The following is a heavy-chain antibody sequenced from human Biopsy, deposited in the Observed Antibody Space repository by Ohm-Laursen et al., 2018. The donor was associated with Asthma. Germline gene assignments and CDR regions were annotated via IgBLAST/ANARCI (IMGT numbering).Heavy chain of an antibody. CDR1: GFAVSRDY. J-gene: IGHJ4*02. D-gene: IGHD3-22*01. V-gene: IGHV3-53*01. CDR2: IYSGGTS. CDR3: ARGDSSNWSHYYFDY. Sequence: SLRLSCAASGFAVSRDYMSWVRQAPGKGLEWVSVIYSGGTSHTADSVRGRFTIYRDYSKNTLYIQMHSLRAEDTAVYYCARGDSSNWSHYYFDYWGQGTLVTVSS.